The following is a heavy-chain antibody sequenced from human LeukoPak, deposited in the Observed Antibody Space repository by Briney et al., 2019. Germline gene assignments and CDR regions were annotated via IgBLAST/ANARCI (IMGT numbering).Heavy chain of an antibody. V-gene: IGHV4-59*01. D-gene: IGHD6-19*01. CDR1: GGSINSDY. J-gene: IGHJ6*03. Sequence: SETLSLTCTVSGGSINSDYWSWIRQPPGKGLEWIGSVYFSGSTNYSPSLKGRVTMSVDTSKNQFSLKLTSVTAADTAVYYCARSITVAGEIGFYYYYYNYMDVWGKGTTVRISS. CDR2: VYFSGST. CDR3: ARSITVAGEIGFYYYYYNYMDV.